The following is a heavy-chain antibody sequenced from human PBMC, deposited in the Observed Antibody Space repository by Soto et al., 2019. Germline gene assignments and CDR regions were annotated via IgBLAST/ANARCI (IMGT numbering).Heavy chain of an antibody. CDR2: ISDDGSSK. D-gene: IGHD4-17*01. CDR3: AKDRWGDFGDLNLPGY. Sequence: QVLLVESGGGVVQPGRSLRISCAVSGFTFSSFGMHWVRQAPGKGLEWVAVISDDGSSKHYADSLTGRFTISRDNSNNTLYLQMDSLGPEDTAVYYCAKDRWGDFGDLNLPGYWGQGTLVTVSS. CDR1: GFTFSSFG. J-gene: IGHJ4*02. V-gene: IGHV3-30*18.